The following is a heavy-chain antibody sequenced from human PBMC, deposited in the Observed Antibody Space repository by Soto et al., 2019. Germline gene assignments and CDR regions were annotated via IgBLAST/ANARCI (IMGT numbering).Heavy chain of an antibody. Sequence: QVQLVQSGAEVKKPGSSVKVSCKASGGTFSSYTINWVRQAPGQGLEWMGRIIPILGIANYAQKFQGRVTNTADRSTSTAYMELSSLRSEDTAVYYCACYVEQRDSYGYWGQGTLVTVSS. CDR3: ACYVEQRDSYGY. CDR2: IIPILGIA. D-gene: IGHD3-16*01. J-gene: IGHJ4*02. V-gene: IGHV1-69*02. CDR1: GGTFSSYT.